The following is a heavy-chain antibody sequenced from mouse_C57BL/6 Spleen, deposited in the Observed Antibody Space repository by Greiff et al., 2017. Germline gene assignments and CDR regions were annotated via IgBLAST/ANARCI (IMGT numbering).Heavy chain of an antibody. D-gene: IGHD2-1*01. CDR3: ARWELHCAMDY. CDR1: GYTFTDYY. Sequence: QVQLQQSGAELVRPGASVKLSCKASGYTFTDYYINWVKQRPGQGLEWIARIYPGSGNTYYNEKFKGKATLTAEKSSSTAYMQLSSLTSEDSAVYFCARWELHCAMDYWGQGTSVTVSA. V-gene: IGHV1-76*01. J-gene: IGHJ4*01. CDR2: IYPGSGNT.